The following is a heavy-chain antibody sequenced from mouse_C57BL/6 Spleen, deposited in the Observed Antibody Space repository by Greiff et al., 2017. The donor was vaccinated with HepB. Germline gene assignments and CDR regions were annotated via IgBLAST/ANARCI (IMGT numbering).Heavy chain of an antibody. J-gene: IGHJ1*03. D-gene: IGHD1-1*01. CDR1: GYTFTDYY. V-gene: IGHV1-76*01. CDR3: ARGGYYGSSPWYVDV. CDR2: IYPGSGNT. Sequence: VQLQQSGAELVRPGASVKLSCKASGYTFTDYYINWVKQRPGQGLEWIARIYPGSGNTYYNEKFKGKATLTAEKSSSTAYMQLSSLTSEDSAVYVRARGGYYGSSPWYVDVWSTGTTVNVSS.